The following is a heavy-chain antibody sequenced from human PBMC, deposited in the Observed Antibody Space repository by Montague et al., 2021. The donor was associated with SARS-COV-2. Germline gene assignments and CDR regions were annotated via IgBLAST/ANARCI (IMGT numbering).Heavy chain of an antibody. CDR2: IYYSGST. V-gene: IGHV4-39*01. Sequence: SETLSLTCTVSGGSISSSSYYWGWIRQPPGKGLEWIGSIYYSGSTYYNPSLKSRVTISVDTSKNQFSLKLSSVTAADTAVYYCARQGDQLLFEYWFDPWGRGTLVTVSS. J-gene: IGHJ5*02. CDR1: GGSISSSSYY. CDR3: ARQGDQLLFEYWFDP. D-gene: IGHD2-2*01.